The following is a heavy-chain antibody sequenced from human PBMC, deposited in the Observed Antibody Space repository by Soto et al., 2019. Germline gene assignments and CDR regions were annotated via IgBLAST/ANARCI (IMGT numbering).Heavy chain of an antibody. CDR1: GYTFTGYY. D-gene: IGHD6-6*01. J-gene: IGHJ6*02. V-gene: IGHV1-2*02. Sequence: ASVKVSCKASGYTFTGYYMHWVRQAPGQGLEWMGWINPNSGGTNYAQKFQGRVTMTRDTSISTAYMELSRLRSDDTAVYYCARSTIAARHYYYYGMDVWGQGTMVTVSS. CDR2: INPNSGGT. CDR3: ARSTIAARHYYYYGMDV.